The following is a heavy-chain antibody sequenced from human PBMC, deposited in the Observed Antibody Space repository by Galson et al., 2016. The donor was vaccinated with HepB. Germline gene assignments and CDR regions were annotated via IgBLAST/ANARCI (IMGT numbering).Heavy chain of an antibody. Sequence: SLRLSCAASGFTFSSFEMHWVRQAPGKGLEWVSYISSSGSNEFYADSVKGRFTISRDNAKKSLYLQMNSLRAEDTGIYYCARDYSSSSRYNYFEYWGQGTLVTVSS. D-gene: IGHD6-6*01. CDR3: ARDYSSSSRYNYFEY. J-gene: IGHJ4*02. CDR2: ISSSGSNE. V-gene: IGHV3-48*03. CDR1: GFTFSSFE.